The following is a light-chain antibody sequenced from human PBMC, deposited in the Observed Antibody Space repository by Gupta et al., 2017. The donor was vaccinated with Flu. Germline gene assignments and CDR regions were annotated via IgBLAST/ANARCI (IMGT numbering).Light chain of an antibody. CDR3: QQSYYYPRT. Sequence: DIQMTQSPSSLSASVGDRVTITCRASQTIYNYLNWYQQKPGKAPKLLIYGASTLQGGVPSSFSGSGSGTEFTLTISSLQSEDFATYYCQQSYYYPRTFGQGTKVEIK. CDR2: GAS. CDR1: QTIYNY. J-gene: IGKJ1*01. V-gene: IGKV1-39*01.